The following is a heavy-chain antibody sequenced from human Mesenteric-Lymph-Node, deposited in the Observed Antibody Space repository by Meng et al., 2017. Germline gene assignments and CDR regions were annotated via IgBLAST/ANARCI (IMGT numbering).Heavy chain of an antibody. CDR3: VRGDWFDP. V-gene: IGHV7-4-1*04. CDR1: GYTLTTYA. J-gene: IGHJ5*02. CDR2: INTNTGNP. Sequence: QVQLVQSGSELKKHGAAVKVSCKASGYTLTTYAMNWVRQAPGQGLEWMGWINTNTGNPTYAQGFTGRFVFSLDTSVNMAYLQITSLKAEDTAVYYCVRGDWFDPWGQGTLVTVSS.